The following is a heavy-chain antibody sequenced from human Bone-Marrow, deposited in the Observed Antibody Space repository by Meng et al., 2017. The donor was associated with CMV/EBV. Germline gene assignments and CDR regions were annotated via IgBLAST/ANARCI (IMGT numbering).Heavy chain of an antibody. CDR3: ARGADGVAAPELGY. CDR1: GFTFSSYA. CDR2: ISYDGSNK. V-gene: IGHV3-30-3*01. Sequence: GESLKISCAASGFTFSSYAMHWVRQAPGKGLEWVAVISYDGSNKYYADSVKGRFTISRDNSKNTLYLQMNSLRAEDTAVYYCARGADGVAAPELGYWGQGTPVTVSS. J-gene: IGHJ4*02. D-gene: IGHD6-13*01.